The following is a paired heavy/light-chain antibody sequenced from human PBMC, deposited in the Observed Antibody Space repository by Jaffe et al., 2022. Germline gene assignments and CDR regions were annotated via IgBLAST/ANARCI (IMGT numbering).Light chain of an antibody. Sequence: IVMTQSPATLSVSPGERATLSCRASQSVTSNLAWYQQRPGQAPRLLIYGASTRATGIPGRFSGSGSGTEFTLTISSLQSEDFAVYYCQQYNNWPPTLTFGGGTKVEIK. CDR1: QSVTSN. J-gene: IGKJ4*01. CDR2: GAS. V-gene: IGKV3-15*01. CDR3: QQYNNWPPTLT.
Heavy chain of an antibody. V-gene: IGHV5-51*03. Sequence: EVQLVQSGAEVKKPGESLKISCKGSGYTFTSYWIGWVRQMPGKGLEWMGIIFPADSDITYNPSFEGQVAISVDKSNSTAYLQWNSLKATDTAMYYCVRDSFDTSGYHPKSRAEYFQDWGQGTLVTVSS. J-gene: IGHJ1*01. CDR3: VRDSFDTSGYHPKSRAEYFQD. CDR1: GYTFTSYW. CDR2: IFPADSDI. D-gene: IGHD3-22*01.